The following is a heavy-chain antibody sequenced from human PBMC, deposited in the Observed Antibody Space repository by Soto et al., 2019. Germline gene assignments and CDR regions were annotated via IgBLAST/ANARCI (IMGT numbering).Heavy chain of an antibody. CDR1: GGTFSSYT. Sequence: ASVKVSCKASGGTFSSYTISWVRQAPGQGLEWMGRIIPILGIPNYAQKFQGRVTLTADKSTSTAFMELSSLRSGDTAVYYCARSVGHCSGSSCSFFDYWGQGTLVTVSS. CDR2: IIPILGIP. D-gene: IGHD2-15*01. J-gene: IGHJ4*02. V-gene: IGHV1-69*02. CDR3: ARSVGHCSGSSCSFFDY.